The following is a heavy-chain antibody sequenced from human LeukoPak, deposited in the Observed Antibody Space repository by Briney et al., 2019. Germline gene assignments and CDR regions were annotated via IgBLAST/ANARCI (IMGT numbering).Heavy chain of an antibody. CDR3: ARQYQLLGGDAFDI. Sequence: GASVKVSCKASGYTFTGYYMHWVRQAPGQGLEWMGWINPNSGGTNYAQKFQGRVTMTRDTSISTAYMELSRLRSDDTAVYYCARQYQLLGGDAFDIWGQGTMATVSS. CDR1: GYTFTGYY. V-gene: IGHV1-2*02. D-gene: IGHD2-2*01. CDR2: INPNSGGT. J-gene: IGHJ3*02.